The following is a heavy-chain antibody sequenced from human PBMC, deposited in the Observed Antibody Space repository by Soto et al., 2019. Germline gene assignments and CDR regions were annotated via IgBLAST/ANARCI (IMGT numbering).Heavy chain of an antibody. CDR1: GDSVSSNSAA. CDR2: TYYRSKWYN. D-gene: IGHD6-13*01. J-gene: IGHJ6*03. Sequence: SQTLSLTCAISGDSVSSNSAAWNWIRQSPSRGLEWLGRTYYRSKWYNDYAVSVKSRITINPDTSKNQFSLQLNSVTPEDTAVYYCARCIAAAGTWRDYYYYYYMDVWGKGTTVTVSS. V-gene: IGHV6-1*01. CDR3: ARCIAAAGTWRDYYYYYYMDV.